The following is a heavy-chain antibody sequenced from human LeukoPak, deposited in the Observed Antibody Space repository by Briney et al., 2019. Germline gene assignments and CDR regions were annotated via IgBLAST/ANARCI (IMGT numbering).Heavy chain of an antibody. V-gene: IGHV1-46*01. CDR3: ARARPPKEYRFLWFDP. D-gene: IGHD3-16*02. Sequence: ASVNVSCKASGYTFTSYYMHWVRQAPGQGLEWMGIINPSGGSTSYAQKFQGRVTMTRDTSTSTLYMELSSLISEDTAVSYCARARPPKEYRFLWFDPWGQGTLVTVSS. J-gene: IGHJ5*02. CDR1: GYTFTSYY. CDR2: INPSGGST.